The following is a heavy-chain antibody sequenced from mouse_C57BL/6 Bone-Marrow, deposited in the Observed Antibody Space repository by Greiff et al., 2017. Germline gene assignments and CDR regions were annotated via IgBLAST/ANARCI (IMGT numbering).Heavy chain of an antibody. CDR2: INPSNGGT. V-gene: IGHV1-53*01. Sequence: QVQLQQPGTELVKPGASVKLSCKASGYTFTSYWMHWVKQRPGQGLEWIGNINPSNGGTNYNEKFKSKATLTVDKSSSTAYMQLSSLTSEDSAVXYCASPGTRGYAMDYWGQGTSVTVSS. CDR3: ASPGTRGYAMDY. CDR1: GYTFTSYW. J-gene: IGHJ4*01. D-gene: IGHD4-1*01.